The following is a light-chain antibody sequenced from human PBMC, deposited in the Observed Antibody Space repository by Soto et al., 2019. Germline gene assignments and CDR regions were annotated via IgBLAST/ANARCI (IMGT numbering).Light chain of an antibody. J-gene: IGKJ1*01. Sequence: DIEMTQSPSSLSASVGDRVTISCRPSQTISNYLNWYQQRPGKAPSLLIYAASNLQSGVPSRFSGSGSGTDFTLTISSLQPEDFATYYCQQSYSMSWTFGRGTKVDIK. V-gene: IGKV1-39*01. CDR1: QTISNY. CDR3: QQSYSMSWT. CDR2: AAS.